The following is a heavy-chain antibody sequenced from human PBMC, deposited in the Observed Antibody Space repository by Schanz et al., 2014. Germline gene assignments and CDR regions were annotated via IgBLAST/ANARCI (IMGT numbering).Heavy chain of an antibody. D-gene: IGHD5-12*01. V-gene: IGHV3-33*01. Sequence: VQLAESGGGVVQPGRSLRLSCAASGLTFSSYGMHWVRQAPGRGLEWVAVVWHDGINRYYADSVKGRFTISRDNAKNSLYLQMNSLRAEDTAVYYCARVDSGYDSHLYYYYYYMDVWGKGTTVTVSS. CDR3: ARVDSGYDSHLYYYYYYMDV. CDR2: VWHDGINR. CDR1: GLTFSSYG. J-gene: IGHJ6*03.